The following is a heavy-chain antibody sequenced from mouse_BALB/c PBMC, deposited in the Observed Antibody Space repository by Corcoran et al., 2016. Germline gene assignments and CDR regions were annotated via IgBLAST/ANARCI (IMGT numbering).Heavy chain of an antibody. CDR2: INPYNDGT. CDR1: GYTFTSYV. V-gene: IGHV1S136*01. CDR3: ARLYPGIAMDY. J-gene: IGHJ4*01. Sequence: EVPLQQSGPEPVKPGASVKMSCKASGYTFTSYVLHWVKQKPGQGLEWIGYINPYNDGTKYNEKFKGKATLTSDKSSSTAYMELSSLTSEDSAVYYCARLYPGIAMDYWGQGTSVTVSS.